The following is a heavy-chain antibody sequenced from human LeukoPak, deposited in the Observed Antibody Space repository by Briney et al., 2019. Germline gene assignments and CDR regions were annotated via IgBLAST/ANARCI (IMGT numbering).Heavy chain of an antibody. CDR3: ARGIAVAGPSDY. J-gene: IGHJ4*02. CDR1: GGSISSYY. CDR2: IYYSGST. D-gene: IGHD6-19*01. Sequence: PSETLSLTRTVPGGSISSYYWSWIRQPPGKGLEWIGYIYYSGSTNYNPSLKSRVTISVDTSKNQFSLKLSSVTAADTAVYYCARGIAVAGPSDYWGQGTLVTVSS. V-gene: IGHV4-59*01.